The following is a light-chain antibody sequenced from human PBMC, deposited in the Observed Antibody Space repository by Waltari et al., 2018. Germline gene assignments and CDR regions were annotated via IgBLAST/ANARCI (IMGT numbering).Light chain of an antibody. V-gene: IGLV2-8*01. CDR2: EGS. CDR1: SSDVAGSEY. J-gene: IGLJ3*02. Sequence: QSALTQPPSASGSPGQSVPISCTGTSSDVAGSEYVSWYQPHPGKAPKLMIDEGSKRPSGVPDRFSGSKSGNTASLTVSGLQAEDEGDYYCSSYAGGSTLGVFGGGTKLTVL. CDR3: SSYAGGSTLGV.